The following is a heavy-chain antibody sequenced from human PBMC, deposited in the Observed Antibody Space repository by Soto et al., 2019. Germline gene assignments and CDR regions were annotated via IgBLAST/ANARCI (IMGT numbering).Heavy chain of an antibody. V-gene: IGHV1-18*04. D-gene: IGHD1-7*01. CDR2: ISAYNGNT. CDR1: GYTFTSYG. J-gene: IGHJ6*02. CDR3: ARDGYNWNLFYYGMDV. Sequence: ASVKVSCKASGYTFTSYGISWVRQAPGQGLEWMGWISAYNGNTNYAQKLQGRVTMTTDTSTSTAYMELRSLRSDDKAVYYCARDGYNWNLFYYGMDVWGQGTTVTVSS.